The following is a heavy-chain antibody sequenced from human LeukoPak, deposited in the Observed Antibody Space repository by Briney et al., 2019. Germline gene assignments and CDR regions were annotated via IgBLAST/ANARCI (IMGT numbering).Heavy chain of an antibody. Sequence: PSETLSLTCTVSGGSISSSSHYWGWIRQPPGKGLEWIGSIYYSGSTYYNPSLKSRVTISVDTSKNQFSLKMSSVTAADTAVYYCAKDTNGDDLGAWGQGTPVTVSS. CDR2: IYYSGST. CDR3: AKDTNGDDLGA. D-gene: IGHD5-12*01. V-gene: IGHV4-39*02. J-gene: IGHJ5*02. CDR1: GGSISSSSHY.